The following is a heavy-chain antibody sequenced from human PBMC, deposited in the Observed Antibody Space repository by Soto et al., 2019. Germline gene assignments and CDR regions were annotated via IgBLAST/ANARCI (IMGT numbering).Heavy chain of an antibody. CDR1: GGSISSYY. V-gene: IGHV4-59*01. D-gene: IGHD6-25*01. CDR2: IYYSGST. Sequence: PSETLSLTCTVSGGSISSYYWSWLRQPPGKGLEWIGYIYYSGSTNYNPSLKSRVTISVDTSKNQFSLKLSSVTAADTAVYYCARHHGGSSGWDNWFDPWGQGTLVTVS. CDR3: ARHHGGSSGWDNWFDP. J-gene: IGHJ5*02.